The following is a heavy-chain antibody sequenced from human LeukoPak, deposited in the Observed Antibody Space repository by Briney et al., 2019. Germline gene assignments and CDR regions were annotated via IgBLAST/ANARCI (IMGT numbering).Heavy chain of an antibody. Sequence: ASVTVSCKASGYTFTSYAMHWVRQAPGQRLEWMGWINAGNGNTKYSQKFQGRVTITRDTSASTAYMELSSLRSEDTAVYYCAREWIEPYYYGMDVWGQGTTVTVSS. CDR1: GYTFTSYA. D-gene: IGHD5-12*01. J-gene: IGHJ6*02. V-gene: IGHV1-3*01. CDR3: AREWIEPYYYGMDV. CDR2: INAGNGNT.